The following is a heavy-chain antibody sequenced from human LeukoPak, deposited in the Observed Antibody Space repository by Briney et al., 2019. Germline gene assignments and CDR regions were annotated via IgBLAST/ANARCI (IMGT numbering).Heavy chain of an antibody. D-gene: IGHD3-3*01. CDR3: AREYDFWSGYPPRAMDV. CDR1: GFTFDDYG. J-gene: IGHJ6*03. CDR2: INWNGGST. Sequence: GGSLRLSCAASGFTFDDYGMSWVRQAPGKGLEWVSGINWNGGSTGYADSVKGRFTTSGDNAKNSLYLQMNSLRAEDTALYYCAREYDFWSGYPPRAMDVWGKGTTVTVSS. V-gene: IGHV3-20*04.